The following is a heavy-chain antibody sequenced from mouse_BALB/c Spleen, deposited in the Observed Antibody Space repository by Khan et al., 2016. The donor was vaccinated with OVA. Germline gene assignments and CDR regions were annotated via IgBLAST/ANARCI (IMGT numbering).Heavy chain of an antibody. CDR3: ARIYRGDFDY. J-gene: IGHJ2*01. V-gene: IGHV1-20*02. CDR2: INPHIGET. CDR1: GYSFTGYF. Sequence: IQLVQSGPELVKPGASVKISCKASGYSFTGYFMNRVMQSFAKSLEWIGRINPHIGETFYNQKFKGKATFTVDESSSTVHMEFPSLASEDSAVEYCARIYRGDFDYWGQGTTLTVSS. D-gene: IGHD2-13*01.